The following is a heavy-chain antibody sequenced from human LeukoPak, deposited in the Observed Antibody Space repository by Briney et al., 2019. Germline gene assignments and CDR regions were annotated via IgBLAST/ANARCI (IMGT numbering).Heavy chain of an antibody. D-gene: IGHD3-10*01. V-gene: IGHV3-9*01. CDR1: GFTFDDYA. CDR3: AKQGSYYYYMDV. J-gene: IGHJ6*03. CDR2: ISWNSGSI. Sequence: GGSLRLSCAASGFTFDDYAMHWVRQAAGKGLEWVSGISWNSGSISYADSVKGRFTISRDNAKNSLYLQMNSLRAEDTALYYCAKQGSYYYYMDVWGKGTTVTISS.